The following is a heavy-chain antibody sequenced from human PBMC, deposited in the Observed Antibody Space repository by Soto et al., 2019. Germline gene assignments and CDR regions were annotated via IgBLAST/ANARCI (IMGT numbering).Heavy chain of an antibody. D-gene: IGHD3-10*01. V-gene: IGHV4-31*03. J-gene: IGHJ4*02. Sequence: QVQLQESGPGLVKPSQTLSLTCTVSGGSISSGGYYWSWIRQHPGKGLEWIGYIYYSGSTYYNPSLNSRVTISVDTSKNQFSLKLSSVTAADTAVYYCARMVRGVKSYYFDYWGQGTLVTVSS. CDR3: ARMVRGVKSYYFDY. CDR2: IYYSGST. CDR1: GGSISSGGYY.